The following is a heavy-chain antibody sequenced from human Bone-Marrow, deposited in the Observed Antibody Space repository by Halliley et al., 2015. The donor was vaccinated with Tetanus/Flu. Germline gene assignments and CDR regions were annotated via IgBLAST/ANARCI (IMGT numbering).Heavy chain of an antibody. J-gene: IGHJ4*02. CDR2: IDRRPGVI. Sequence: WVSTIDRRPGVIPYAESVKGRFTISRDEAGNSLYLQMNSLRDEDTALYYCARDSLVPAAPFDYWGQGTQVTVSS. D-gene: IGHD3-16*02. CDR3: ARDSLVPAAPFDY. V-gene: IGHV3-48*02.